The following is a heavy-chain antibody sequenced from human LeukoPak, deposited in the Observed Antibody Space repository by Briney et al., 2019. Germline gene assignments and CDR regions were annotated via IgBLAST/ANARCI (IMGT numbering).Heavy chain of an antibody. CDR3: AAELGGYY. D-gene: IGHD1-7*01. CDR1: GFTFSSYG. Sequence: PGGSLRLSCAASGFTFSSYGMHWVRQAPGKGLEWVAVIWYGGSNKYYADSVKGRFTISRDNSKNTLYLQMNSLRAEDTAVYYCAAELGGYYWGQGTLVTVSS. CDR2: IWYGGSNK. J-gene: IGHJ4*02. V-gene: IGHV3-33*08.